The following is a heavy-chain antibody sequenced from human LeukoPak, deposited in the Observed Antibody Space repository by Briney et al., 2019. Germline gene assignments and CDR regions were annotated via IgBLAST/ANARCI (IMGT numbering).Heavy chain of an antibody. CDR3: ARVYGDYAHYYYYYSMDV. Sequence: PSETLSLTCTVSGGSISSYYWSRIRQPPGKGLEWIGYIYYSGSTNYNPSLKSRVTISVDTSKNQFSLKLSSVTAADTAVYYCARVYGDYAHYYYYYSMDVWGKGTTVTVSS. J-gene: IGHJ6*03. V-gene: IGHV4-59*01. CDR2: IYYSGST. D-gene: IGHD4-17*01. CDR1: GGSISSYY.